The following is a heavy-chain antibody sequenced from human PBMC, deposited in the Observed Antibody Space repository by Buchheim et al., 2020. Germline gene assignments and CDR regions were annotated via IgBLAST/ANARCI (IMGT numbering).Heavy chain of an antibody. CDR2: IKRDGSGE. CDR3: ACSDAAVNKEAF. Sequence: EVQLVESGGGLVQPGGSLRLSCVMSGITFKSVWMSWVRQAPGKGLEWVAMIKRDGSGEYYVASVKGRFALSRDNTKNSLYFQMNSLRAEDTAVYYCACSDAAVNKEAFWGQGTL. V-gene: IGHV3-7*01. D-gene: IGHD5-18*01. CDR1: GITFKSVW. J-gene: IGHJ4*02.